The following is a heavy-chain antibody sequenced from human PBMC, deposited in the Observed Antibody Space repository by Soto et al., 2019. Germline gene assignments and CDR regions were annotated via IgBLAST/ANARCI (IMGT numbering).Heavy chain of an antibody. J-gene: IGHJ4*02. D-gene: IGHD6-13*01. CDR2: IIPIFGTA. CDR3: ARDERSLGLRYFDY. V-gene: IGHV1-69*01. CDR1: GGTFSSYA. Sequence: QVQLVQSGAEVKKPGSSVKVSCKASGGTFSSYAISGVRQAPGQGLEWMGGIIPIFGTANYAQRFQGRVRITADESTSTAYVELSSLRSEDTAVYYCARDERSLGLRYFDYWGQGTLVTVSS.